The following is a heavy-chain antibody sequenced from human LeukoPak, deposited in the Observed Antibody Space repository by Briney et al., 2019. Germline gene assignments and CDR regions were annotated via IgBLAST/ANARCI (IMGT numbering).Heavy chain of an antibody. V-gene: IGHV3-21*01. CDR1: GLTFSSYS. D-gene: IGHD6-19*01. Sequence: GGSLRLSCAASGLTFSSYSMNWVRQAPGKGLEWVASISNSSSYIYYADSVKGRFTISRDNAKNSLYLQMNSLRAEDTAVYYCARDSVAGTVVYWGQGTLVTVPS. J-gene: IGHJ4*02. CDR3: ARDSVAGTVVY. CDR2: ISNSSSYI.